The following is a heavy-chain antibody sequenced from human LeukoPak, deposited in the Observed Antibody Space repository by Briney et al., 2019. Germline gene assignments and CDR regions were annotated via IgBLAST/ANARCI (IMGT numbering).Heavy chain of an antibody. V-gene: IGHV4-4*07. CDR1: GGSISSYY. CDR3: AGGPGYSSSWYRPIDY. CDR2: IYTSGST. J-gene: IGHJ4*02. Sequence: PSETLSLTCTVSGGSISSYYWSWIRQPAGKGLEWIGRIYTSGSTNYNPSLKSRVTMSVDTSKNQFSLKLSSVTAADTAVYYCAGGPGYSSSWYRPIDYWGQGTLVTVSS. D-gene: IGHD6-13*01.